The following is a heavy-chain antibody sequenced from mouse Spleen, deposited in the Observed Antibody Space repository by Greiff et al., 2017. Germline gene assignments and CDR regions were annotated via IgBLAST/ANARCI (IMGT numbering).Heavy chain of an antibody. CDR2: IWSDGST. V-gene: IGHV2-4-1*01. J-gene: IGHJ2*01. CDR1: GFSLTNYA. D-gene: IGHD2-4*01. Sequence: QVHVKQSGPGLVAPSQSLSITCTVSGFSLTNYAVHWVRQSPGKGLEWLGVIWSDGSTDYNAAFISRLSISKDNSKSQVFFKMNSLQADDTAIYYCARNYDYEPFDYWGQGTTLTVSS. CDR3: ARNYDYEPFDY.